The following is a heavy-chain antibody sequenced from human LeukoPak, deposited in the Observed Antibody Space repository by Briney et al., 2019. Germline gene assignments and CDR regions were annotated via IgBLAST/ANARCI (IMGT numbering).Heavy chain of an antibody. CDR2: ISASNGNT. D-gene: IGHD3-16*02. Sequence: ASVKVSCKASGYTFTSYGISWVRQAPGQGLEWMGWISASNGNTNYAQKLQDRVTMTTDTSTSTAYMELRSLRSDDTAVYYCARDQAPYYDYVWGSYRYDGLDYWGQGTLVTVSS. CDR1: GYTFTSYG. J-gene: IGHJ4*02. CDR3: ARDQAPYYDYVWGSYRYDGLDY. V-gene: IGHV1-18*01.